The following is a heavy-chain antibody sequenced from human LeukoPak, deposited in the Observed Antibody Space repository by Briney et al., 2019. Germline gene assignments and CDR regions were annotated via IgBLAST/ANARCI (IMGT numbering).Heavy chain of an antibody. Sequence: GGSLRLSCTTSGFTVSSNYMTWVRQAPGKGLEWVSIIYSGGSTDYADSVKGRFTISRDNSKNTLYLQMNSLRAEDTAVYYCARGTGGGSGYYPSDYYFDYWGQGTLVTVSS. V-gene: IGHV3-66*01. CDR3: ARGTGGGSGYYPSDYYFDY. D-gene: IGHD3-22*01. J-gene: IGHJ4*02. CDR2: IYSGGST. CDR1: GFTVSSNY.